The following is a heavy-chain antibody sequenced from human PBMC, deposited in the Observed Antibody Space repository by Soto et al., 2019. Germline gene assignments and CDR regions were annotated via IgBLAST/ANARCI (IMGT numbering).Heavy chain of an antibody. CDR1: GGTFSSYA. D-gene: IGHD2-15*01. CDR3: AREGCSGGSCHRRFDP. CDR2: IIPIFGTA. V-gene: IGHV1-69*13. J-gene: IGHJ5*02. Sequence: GASVKVSCKASGGTFSSYAISWVRQAPGQGLEWMGGIIPIFGTANYAQKFQGRVTITADESTSTAYMELSSLRSEDTAVYYCAREGCSGGSCHRRFDPWGQGTLVTVSS.